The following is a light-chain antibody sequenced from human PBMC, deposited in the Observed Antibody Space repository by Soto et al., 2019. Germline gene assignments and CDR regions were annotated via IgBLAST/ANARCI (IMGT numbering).Light chain of an antibody. V-gene: IGKV1-5*01. CDR3: QQHNSYSYT. CDR1: QSMSSW. Sequence: DIQMTQSPSTLSASVGDRVTITCRASQSMSSWLAWYQQKPWKAPKLLIYDASSLESGVPSRFSGSGSGTEFTLTISSLQPDDFATYYCQQHNSYSYTFGQGTKLEIK. J-gene: IGKJ2*01. CDR2: DAS.